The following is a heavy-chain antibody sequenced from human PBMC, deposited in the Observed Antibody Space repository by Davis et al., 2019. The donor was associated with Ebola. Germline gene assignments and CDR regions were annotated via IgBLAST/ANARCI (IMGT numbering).Heavy chain of an antibody. D-gene: IGHD4-17*01. J-gene: IGHJ4*02. CDR3: ATGRFGDSVSRFDY. CDR1: GLIFSNYA. V-gene: IGHV3-23*01. Sequence: GGSLRPSCAASGLIFSNYAMMWVRQAPGKGLEWVSGITDSGGNTYYADSVKGRFTISRDNSKNTLYLQMNSLRAEDTAVYYCATGRFGDSVSRFDYWGQGILVTVSS. CDR2: ITDSGGNT.